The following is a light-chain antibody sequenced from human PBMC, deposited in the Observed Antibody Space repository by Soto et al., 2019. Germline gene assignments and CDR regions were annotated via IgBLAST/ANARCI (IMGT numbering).Light chain of an antibody. CDR3: QQSCSTLT. Sequence: DIQMTQSPSSLSASLGDRVTITCRASQSISSYLNWYQQKPGKAPKLLIYAASSLQSGVPSRFSGSGSGTDFTLTISSLQPEDFATYYCQQSCSTLTFGPGTKVDIK. CDR2: AAS. J-gene: IGKJ3*01. V-gene: IGKV1-39*01. CDR1: QSISSY.